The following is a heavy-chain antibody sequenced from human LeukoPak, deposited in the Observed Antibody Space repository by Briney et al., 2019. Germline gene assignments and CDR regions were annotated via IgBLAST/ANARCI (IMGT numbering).Heavy chain of an antibody. CDR3: ARVRVGNSSSWRTFDY. Sequence: GGSLRVSCAASGFTFKTYGMHWVRQAPGNGLEWVAFIRYDGSNTYYADSVKGRFTISRDNSKHTLYLQMNSLRSDDTAVYYCARVRVGNSSSWRTFDYWGQGALVTVSS. J-gene: IGHJ4*02. CDR1: GFTFKTYG. CDR2: IRYDGSNT. V-gene: IGHV3-30*02. D-gene: IGHD6-13*01.